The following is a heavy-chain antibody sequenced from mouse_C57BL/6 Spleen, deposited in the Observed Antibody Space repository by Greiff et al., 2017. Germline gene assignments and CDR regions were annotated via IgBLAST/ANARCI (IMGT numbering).Heavy chain of an antibody. D-gene: IGHD1-1*01. V-gene: IGHV7-3*01. CDR2: IRNKANGYTT. J-gene: IGHJ4*01. Sequence: EVKVVESGGGLVQPGGFTFTDYYMSWVRQPPGKALEWLGFIRNKANGYTTEYSASVKGRFTISRDNSQSILYLQMNALRAEDSATYYCARYYGPLAMDYWGQGTSVTVSS. CDR3: ARYYGPLAMDY. CDR1: FTFTDYY.